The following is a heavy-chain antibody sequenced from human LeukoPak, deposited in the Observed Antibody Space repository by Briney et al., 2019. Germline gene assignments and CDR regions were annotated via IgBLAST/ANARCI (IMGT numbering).Heavy chain of an antibody. CDR3: ARIDRAVAGTIDY. Sequence: SETLSLTCTVSGGSISGYFWSWIRQPPGKGLEWIGYIYYSGSTNYNPSLKSRVTMSVDTSKNQFSLKLSSVTAADTAVYYCARIDRAVAGTIDYWGQGALATVSS. V-gene: IGHV4-59*08. CDR2: IYYSGST. CDR1: GGSISGYF. D-gene: IGHD6-19*01. J-gene: IGHJ4*02.